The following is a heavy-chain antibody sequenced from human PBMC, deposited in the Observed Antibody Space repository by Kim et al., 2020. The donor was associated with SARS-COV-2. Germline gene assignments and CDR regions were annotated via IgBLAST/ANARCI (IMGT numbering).Heavy chain of an antibody. CDR3: ARVMRGSKVDSWVRYQPQTTLNYYYYGMEV. Sequence: ASVKVSCKASGYTFSSYQMHWVRQAPGQGLEWMGIINPSGGSTSYAQKFQGRVTMTRETSTSTVYMELSSLRSEDTAVYFCARVMRGSKVDSWVRYQPQTTLNYYYYGMEVWGQGTTVTVSS. J-gene: IGHJ6*02. CDR1: GYTFSSYQ. D-gene: IGHD2-2*01. V-gene: IGHV1-46*01. CDR2: INPSGGST.